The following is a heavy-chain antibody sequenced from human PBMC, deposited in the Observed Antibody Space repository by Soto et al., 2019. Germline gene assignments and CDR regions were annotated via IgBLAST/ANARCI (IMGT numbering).Heavy chain of an antibody. CDR2: ISVSGGST. Sequence: GGSLRLSCAASGFTFSNYAMSWVRQAPGKGLEWVSTISVSGGSTYYADSVKGRFTISRDNSKNTLYLQMNSLRIEDTAVYYCAKDAASMTTPDYWGQGTLVTVSS. CDR3: AKDAASMTTPDY. V-gene: IGHV3-23*01. D-gene: IGHD4-17*01. CDR1: GFTFSNYA. J-gene: IGHJ4*02.